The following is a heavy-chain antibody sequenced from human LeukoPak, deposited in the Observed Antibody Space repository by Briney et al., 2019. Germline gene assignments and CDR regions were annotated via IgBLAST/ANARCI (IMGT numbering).Heavy chain of an antibody. V-gene: IGHV3-30-3*01. Sequence: GGSLRLSCAASGFTFSNYAVHWVRQAPGKGLEWVAVISYDGSNKYYADSVKGRFTISRDNSKNTLYLQMNSLRAEDTAVYYCARDSPTGIITGTTSYYFDYWGQGTLVTVSS. CDR2: ISYDGSNK. J-gene: IGHJ4*02. CDR3: ARDSPTGIITGTTSYYFDY. D-gene: IGHD1-20*01. CDR1: GFTFSNYA.